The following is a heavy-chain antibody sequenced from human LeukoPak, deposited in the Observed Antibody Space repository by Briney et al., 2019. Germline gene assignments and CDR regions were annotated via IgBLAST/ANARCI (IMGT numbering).Heavy chain of an antibody. D-gene: IGHD1-26*01. Sequence: ASVKVSCKASGYTFTGYYMHWVRQAPGQGLEWMGWINPNSGGTNYAQKFQGRVTMTTDTSTSTAYMEVRSLRSDDTAVYYCARDAVHGSNVYIWFDLWGQGTLVTVSS. CDR3: ARDAVHGSNVYIWFDL. CDR2: INPNSGGT. V-gene: IGHV1-2*02. CDR1: GYTFTGYY. J-gene: IGHJ5*02.